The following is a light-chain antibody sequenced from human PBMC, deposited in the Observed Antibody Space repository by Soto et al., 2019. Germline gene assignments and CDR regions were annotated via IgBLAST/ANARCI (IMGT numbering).Light chain of an antibody. V-gene: IGLV3-1*01. CDR1: KLGDKY. Sequence: SSELTQPPAVSVSPGQTASITCSGDKLGDKYTCWYQQKPGQSPVLVIYQDYKRPSGIPERFSASNAGSTATLTISGTQAMDEADYYCQAWDSNTPHVVFGGGTKLTVL. J-gene: IGLJ2*01. CDR3: QAWDSNTPHVV. CDR2: QDY.